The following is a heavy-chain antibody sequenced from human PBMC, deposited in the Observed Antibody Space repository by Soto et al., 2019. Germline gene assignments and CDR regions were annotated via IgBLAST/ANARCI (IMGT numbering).Heavy chain of an antibody. CDR1: GYLFTNYG. J-gene: IGHJ5*02. Sequence: QAQLVQSGPEVKKPGASVKVSCKASGYLFTNYGITWVRRAPGQGLEWMGWISANSGNTYNAEKLQGRVTMTTDTSTSTAYLELRYLGSDDTAIYCCARGPTRAYNYFDPWGQGTLLTVSS. CDR2: ISANSGNT. V-gene: IGHV1-18*01. CDR3: ARGPTRAYNYFDP. D-gene: IGHD3-16*01.